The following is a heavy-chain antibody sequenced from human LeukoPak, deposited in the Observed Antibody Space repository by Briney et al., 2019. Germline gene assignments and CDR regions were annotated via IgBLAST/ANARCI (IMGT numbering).Heavy chain of an antibody. CDR1: GFTFSSYA. CDR3: ARGRSSWYYFDY. CDR2: IWYDGSNK. Sequence: PGGSLRLSCAASGFTFSSYAMHWVRQAPGKGLEWVAVIWYDGSNKYYADSVKGRFTISRDNSKNTLYLQMNSLRAEDTAVYYCARGRSSWYYFDYWGQGTLVTVSS. V-gene: IGHV3-33*08. D-gene: IGHD6-13*01. J-gene: IGHJ4*02.